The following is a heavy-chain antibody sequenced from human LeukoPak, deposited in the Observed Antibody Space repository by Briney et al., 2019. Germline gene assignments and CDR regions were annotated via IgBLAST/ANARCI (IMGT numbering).Heavy chain of an antibody. Sequence: PSETLSLTCIVSGGSITNYYWGWIRQPPGRGLEWIGYIYYSGSTNYNPSLESRVTISVDTSKNQFSLKLSSVTAADTAVYYCARVFGYCSSTSCSYFDYWGQGTLVTVSS. CDR3: ARVFGYCSSTSCSYFDY. D-gene: IGHD2-2*01. CDR2: IYYSGST. V-gene: IGHV4-59*08. CDR1: GGSITNYY. J-gene: IGHJ4*02.